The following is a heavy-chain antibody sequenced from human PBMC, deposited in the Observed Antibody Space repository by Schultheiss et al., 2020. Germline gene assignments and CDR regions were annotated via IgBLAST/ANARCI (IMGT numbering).Heavy chain of an antibody. J-gene: IGHJ3*02. CDR2: INPSGGST. V-gene: IGHV1-46*01. CDR3: ARVPDAFDI. Sequence: GESLKISCKASGYTFTGYYMHWVRQAPGQGLEWMGIINPSGGSTSYAQKFQGRVTMTRDTSTSTAYMELNSLRSEDTAVYYCARVPDAFDIWGQGTRVTV. CDR1: GYTFTGYY.